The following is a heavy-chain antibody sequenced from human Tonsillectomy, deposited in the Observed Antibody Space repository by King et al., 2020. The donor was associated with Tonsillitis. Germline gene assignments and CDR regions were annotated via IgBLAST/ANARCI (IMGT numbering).Heavy chain of an antibody. D-gene: IGHD3-22*01. Sequence: VQLVESXGGVVQPGRSLRLSCAASGFTFSSYAIHWVRQAPGKGLEWVAVISYDGSNKYYADSVKGRFTISRDNSKKTLYMQMTSLRAEDTAVYYCAXXXYXXDSSXXFLGPYWGXXTLVTVSX. CDR2: ISYDGSNK. CDR1: GFTFSSYA. V-gene: IGHV3-30*04. J-gene: IGHJ4*02. CDR3: AXXXYXXDSSXXFLGPY.